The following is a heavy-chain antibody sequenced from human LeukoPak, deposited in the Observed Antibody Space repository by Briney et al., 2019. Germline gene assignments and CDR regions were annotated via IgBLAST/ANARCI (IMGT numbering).Heavy chain of an antibody. CDR3: AREGTVTTPFDY. D-gene: IGHD4-17*01. CDR1: GGSLSSGSYY. J-gene: IGHJ4*02. V-gene: IGHV4-61*02. Sequence: SETLSLTCTVSGGSLSSGSYYWRWVRQPAGRGREWLGCIYTSGSTNYNPSLKSRVTISVDTPKNQFSLTLSSVTAADTAVYYCAREGTVTTPFDYWGQGTLVTVSS. CDR2: IYTSGST.